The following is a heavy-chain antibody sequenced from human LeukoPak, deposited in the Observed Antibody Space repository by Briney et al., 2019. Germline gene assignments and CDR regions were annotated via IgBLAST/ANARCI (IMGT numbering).Heavy chain of an antibody. Sequence: GGSLRLSCVATGFTFNHYAMHWVRQAPGKGLEWVAVIWSDGTNRYYADSVKGRFTISRDHSGNTVYLQMHSLRPEDTGVYYCAKDAQRGFDYSNSLEYWGQGTPVTVST. CDR3: AKDAQRGFDYSNSLEY. CDR1: GFTFNHYA. CDR2: IWSDGTNR. V-gene: IGHV3-33*06. D-gene: IGHD4-11*01. J-gene: IGHJ4*02.